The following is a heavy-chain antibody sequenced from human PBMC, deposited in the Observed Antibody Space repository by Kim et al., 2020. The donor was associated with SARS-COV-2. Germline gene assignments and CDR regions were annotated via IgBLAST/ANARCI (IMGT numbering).Heavy chain of an antibody. CDR2: T. J-gene: IGHJ6*02. V-gene: IGHV4-39*06. Sequence: TSHNPSLKSRDTISVDSSKNQFTLKLSSVTSADTAVYYCARGSNFYSTVVWGQGTTVTVSS. CDR3: ARGSNFYSTVV.